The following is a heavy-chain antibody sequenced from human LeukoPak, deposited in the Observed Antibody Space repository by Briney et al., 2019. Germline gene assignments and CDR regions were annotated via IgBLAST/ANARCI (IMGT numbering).Heavy chain of an antibody. V-gene: IGHV4-39*01. CDR1: GGPISSSSYY. D-gene: IGHD2-15*01. J-gene: IGHJ4*02. CDR3: ATTYCSGDTCYLDS. Sequence: KPSETLSLTCTVSGGPISSSSYYWGWIRQPPGKGLEWIGTIYYSGTTYFSPSLKSRVTISVDTSENQFSLRLSSVTAADTAIYYCATTYCSGDTCYLDSWGQGTLVTVSS. CDR2: IYYSGTT.